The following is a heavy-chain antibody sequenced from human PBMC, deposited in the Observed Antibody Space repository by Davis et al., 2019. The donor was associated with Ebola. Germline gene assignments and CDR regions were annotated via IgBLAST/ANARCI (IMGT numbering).Heavy chain of an antibody. Sequence: GGSLRLSCAASGFTFSSYAMHWVRQAPGKGLEWVSGISWNSGSIGYADSVKGRFTISRDNAKNSLYLQMNSLRAEDTALYYCARDQALEWYLNWFDPWGQGTLVTVSS. CDR3: ARDQALEWYLNWFDP. V-gene: IGHV3-9*01. CDR1: GFTFSSYA. CDR2: ISWNSGSI. J-gene: IGHJ5*02. D-gene: IGHD3-3*01.